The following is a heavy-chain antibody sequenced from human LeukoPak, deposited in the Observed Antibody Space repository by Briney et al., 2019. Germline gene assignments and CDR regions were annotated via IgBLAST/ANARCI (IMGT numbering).Heavy chain of an antibody. Sequence: GGSLRLSCAASGFTFSSYSMIWVRQAPGKGLEWVSSISSSSSYIYYADSVKGRFTISRDNAKNSLYLQMNSLRAEDTAVYYCARDTMVRGVIGYWGQGTLVTVSS. CDR2: ISSSSSYI. CDR1: GFTFSSYS. D-gene: IGHD3-10*01. CDR3: ARDTMVRGVIGY. J-gene: IGHJ4*02. V-gene: IGHV3-21*01.